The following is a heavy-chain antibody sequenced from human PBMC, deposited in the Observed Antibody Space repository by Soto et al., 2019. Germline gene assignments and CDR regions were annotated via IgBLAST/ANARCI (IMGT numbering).Heavy chain of an antibody. CDR1: GFTFSSYS. D-gene: IGHD1-1*01. CDR3: ARQNQLGYYYGLDV. J-gene: IGHJ6*02. V-gene: IGHV3-21*04. Sequence: PGGSLRLSCAASGFTFSSYSMNWVRQAPGKGLEWVSSISSSSSYIYYADSVKGQVTISADKSISTAYLQWSSLKASDTAMYYCARQNQLGYYYGLDVWGQGTTVTVSS. CDR2: ISSSSSYI.